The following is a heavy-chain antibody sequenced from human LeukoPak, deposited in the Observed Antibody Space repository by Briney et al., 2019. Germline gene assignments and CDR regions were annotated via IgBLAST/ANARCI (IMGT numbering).Heavy chain of an antibody. CDR2: IYSDGST. J-gene: IGHJ4*02. CDR1: GFSVSTDH. Sequence: PGGSLRLSCAASGFSVSTDHISWVRQAPRKGLEWVSVIYSDGSTYYADTVKGRFTISRDNSKNTVDLLVNSLRAEDTAVYYCARVWELSYDYWGQGTLVTVSS. CDR3: ARVWELSYDY. D-gene: IGHD2-2*01. V-gene: IGHV3-53*01.